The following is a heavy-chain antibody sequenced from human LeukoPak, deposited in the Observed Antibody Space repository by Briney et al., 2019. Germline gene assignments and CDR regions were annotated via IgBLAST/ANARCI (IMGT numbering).Heavy chain of an antibody. CDR3: ARDLGYCSGGSCYSNY. Sequence: ASVKVSCQASGYTFTGYYMHWVRQAPGQGLEWMGWINPNSGGTNYAQKFQGRVTMTRDTSISTAYMELSRLRSDDTAVYYCARDLGYCSGGSCYSNYWGQGTLVTVSS. D-gene: IGHD2-15*01. V-gene: IGHV1-2*02. J-gene: IGHJ4*02. CDR1: GYTFTGYY. CDR2: INPNSGGT.